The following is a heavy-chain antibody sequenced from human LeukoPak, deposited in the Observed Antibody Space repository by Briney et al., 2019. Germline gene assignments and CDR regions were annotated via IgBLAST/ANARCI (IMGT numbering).Heavy chain of an antibody. V-gene: IGHV4-39*01. CDR3: ARHRRGPGTRYCSSTSCYGPLDY. CDR1: GGSISSSSYY. CDR2: IYYSGST. Sequence: SETLSLTCTVSGGSISSSSYYWGWIRQPPGKGLEWIGNIYYSGSTYYNPSLESRVTISVDTSKNQFSLKLSSVTAADTAVYYCARHRRGPGTRYCSSTSCYGPLDYWGQGTLVTVSS. D-gene: IGHD2-2*01. J-gene: IGHJ4*02.